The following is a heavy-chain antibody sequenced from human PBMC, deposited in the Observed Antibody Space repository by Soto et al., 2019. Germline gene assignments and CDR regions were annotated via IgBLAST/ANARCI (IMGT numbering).Heavy chain of an antibody. CDR1: GGSISSSSYY. CDR3: ARQTWYGGALNY. D-gene: IGHD4-17*01. Sequence: SETLSLTWTVSGGSISSSSYYWGWIRQPPGKGLEWIGSIYYSGSTYYNPSLKSRVTISVDTSKNQFSLKLSSVTAADTAVYYCARQTWYGGALNYWGQGTLVTVSS. CDR2: IYYSGST. V-gene: IGHV4-39*01. J-gene: IGHJ4*02.